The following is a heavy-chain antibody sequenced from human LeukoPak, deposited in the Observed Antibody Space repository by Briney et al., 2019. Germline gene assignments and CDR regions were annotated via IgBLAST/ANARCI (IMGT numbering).Heavy chain of an antibody. CDR2: IYYSGST. CDR1: GASISSSSYY. J-gene: IGHJ5*02. CDR3: ARSTYLIVVVVAATLSGNWFDH. D-gene: IGHD2-15*01. Sequence: PSETLSLTCTVSGASISSSSYYWGWIRQPPGKGLEWIGSIYYSGSTYYNPSLKSRFTISVDTSKNPFSLKLSSVTAADTAVYYCARSTYLIVVVVAATLSGNWFDHWGQGTLVTVSS. V-gene: IGHV4-39*01.